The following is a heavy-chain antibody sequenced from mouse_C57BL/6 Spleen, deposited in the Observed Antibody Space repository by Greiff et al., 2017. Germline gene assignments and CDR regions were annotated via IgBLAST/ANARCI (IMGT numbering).Heavy chain of an antibody. J-gene: IGHJ4*01. CDR1: GFTFSSYA. Sequence: EVQGVESGGGLVKPGGSLKLSCAASGFTFSSYAMSWVRQTPEKRLEWVATISDGGSYTYYPDNVKGRFTISRDNAKNNLYLQMSHLKSEDTAMYYCARVRGDYWGQGTSVTVSS. CDR3: ARVRGDY. V-gene: IGHV5-4*01. CDR2: ISDGGSYT. D-gene: IGHD3-3*01.